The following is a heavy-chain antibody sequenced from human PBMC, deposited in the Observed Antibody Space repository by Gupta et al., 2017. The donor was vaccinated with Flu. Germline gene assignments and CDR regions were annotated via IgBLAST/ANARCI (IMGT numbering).Heavy chain of an antibody. CDR1: GASLISNNW. J-gene: IGHJ4*02. CDR2: IYHSAST. CDR3: ARISSSWPFIDY. D-gene: IGHD6-13*01. V-gene: IGHV4-4*02. Sequence: QVRLQESGPGLVKPSGTLSLTCAVSGASLISNNWWSWVRQPPGKGLEWIGEIYHSASTNYNPSLKSRVTISVDKSKNQFSLKVSYVTAADKAMYYCARISSSWPFIDYWGQGTLVSVSS.